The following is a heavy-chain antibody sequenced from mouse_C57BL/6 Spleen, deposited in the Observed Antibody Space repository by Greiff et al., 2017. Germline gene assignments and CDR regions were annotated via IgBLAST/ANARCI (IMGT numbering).Heavy chain of an antibody. CDR2: ISDGGSYT. V-gene: IGHV5-4*01. D-gene: IGHD1-1*01. J-gene: IGHJ2*01. CDR3: ARDNYYGSSYVYYFDY. Sequence: EVKVVESGGGLVKPGGSLKLSCAASGFTFSSYAMSWVRQTPEKRLEWVATISDGGSYTYYPDNVKGRFTISRDNAKNNLYLQMSHLKSEDTAMYYCARDNYYGSSYVYYFDYWGQGTTLTVSS. CDR1: GFTFSSYA.